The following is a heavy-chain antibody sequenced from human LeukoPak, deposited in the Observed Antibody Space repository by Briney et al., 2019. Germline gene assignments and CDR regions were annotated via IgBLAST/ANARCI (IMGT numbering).Heavy chain of an antibody. D-gene: IGHD3-9*01. CDR2: IYHSGST. Sequence: SETLSLTXTVSGYSISSGYYWGWFRQPPGKWLEWIGSIYHSGSTYYNPSLKSRVTISVDTSKNQFSLKLSSVTAADTAVYYCARIPSGVYFDWLQSYFDYWGQGTLVTVSS. V-gene: IGHV4-38-2*02. CDR3: ARIPSGVYFDWLQSYFDY. J-gene: IGHJ4*02. CDR1: GYSISSGYY.